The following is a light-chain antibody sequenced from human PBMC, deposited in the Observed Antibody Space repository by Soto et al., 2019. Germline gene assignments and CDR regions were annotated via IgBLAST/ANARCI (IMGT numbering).Light chain of an antibody. CDR2: GAS. CDR3: QHYNNWPPL. V-gene: IGKV3-15*01. J-gene: IGKJ5*01. CDR1: QSVSNN. Sequence: IVLTQSPGTLSLSTGERATLSCRASQSVSNNYLAWYQQKPGQAPRLLIYGASTRATDIPARFSGSGSGTEFTLTISSLQSEDFAVYYCQHYNNWPPLFGQGTRLEI.